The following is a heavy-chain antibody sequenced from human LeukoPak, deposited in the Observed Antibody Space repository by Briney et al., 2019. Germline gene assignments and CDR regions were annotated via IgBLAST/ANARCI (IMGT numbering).Heavy chain of an antibody. CDR1: GGSISSGGYS. CDR2: IYHSGST. J-gene: IGHJ6*02. D-gene: IGHD2-21*02. V-gene: IGHV4-30-2*01. CDR3: ARLRVEVVTAPTYYYYGMDV. Sequence: SETLSLTCAVSGGSISSGGYSWSWIRQPPGKGLEWIGYIYHSGSTYYNPSLKGRVTISVDRSKNQFSLKLSSVTAADTAVYYCARLRVEVVTAPTYYYYGMDVWGQGTTVTVSS.